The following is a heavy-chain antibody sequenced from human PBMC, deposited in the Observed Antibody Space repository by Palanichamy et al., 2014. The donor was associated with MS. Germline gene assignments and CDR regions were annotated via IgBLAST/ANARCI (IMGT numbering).Heavy chain of an antibody. CDR3: ARGRISSAN. V-gene: IGHV4-59*01. Sequence: QVQLQGSGPGLVKPSETLSLTCTVSGGSIANYYWNWTRQSPGKGLEWIGYIHYTGSSNYSPSLKSRVTISIDATKKEFYLRLNSVTAADTAVYYCARGRISSANWGRGTLVTVSS. D-gene: IGHD2-2*01. CDR1: GGSIANYY. J-gene: IGHJ4*02. CDR2: IHYTGSS.